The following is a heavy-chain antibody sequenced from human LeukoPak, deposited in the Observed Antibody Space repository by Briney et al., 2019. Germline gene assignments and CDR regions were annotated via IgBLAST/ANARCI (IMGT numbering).Heavy chain of an antibody. CDR2: IIPIFGTA. D-gene: IGHD2-2*01. CDR3: ASDVVPAAKGYYMDV. CDR1: GGTFSSYA. Sequence: SVKVSCKASGGTFSSYAISWVRQAPGQGLEWMGGIIPIFGTANYTQKFQGRVTVTTDESTSTAYMELSSLRSEDTAVYYCASDVVPAAKGYYMDVWGKGTTVTVSS. J-gene: IGHJ6*03. V-gene: IGHV1-69*05.